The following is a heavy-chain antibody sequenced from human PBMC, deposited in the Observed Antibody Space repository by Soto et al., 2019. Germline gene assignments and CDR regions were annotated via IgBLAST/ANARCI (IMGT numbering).Heavy chain of an antibody. J-gene: IGHJ4*02. CDR1: GYSFTTYA. V-gene: IGHV1-3*01. D-gene: IGHD2-21*01. CDR3: AKGSLVVVPPTVGAFGLDY. CDR2: INAGNGDT. Sequence: DSVKVYCKGSGYSFTTYAIHLLRQAPGQSLEWLGWINAGNGDTKYSEKMQGRVTITRDTFANTAYMELSSLGFEDTAVYFCAKGSLVVVPPTVGAFGLDYWGQGTKVTVSS.